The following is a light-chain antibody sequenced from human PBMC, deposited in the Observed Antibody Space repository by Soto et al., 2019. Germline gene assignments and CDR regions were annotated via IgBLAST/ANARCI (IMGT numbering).Light chain of an antibody. V-gene: IGLV2-23*01. J-gene: IGLJ3*02. CDR3: CSYAGGGTSRV. CDR2: EGS. CDR1: SSDVGSYNL. Sequence: QSALTQPASVSGSPGQSITISCTGTSSDVGSYNLVSWYQQPPGKAPKLMIYEGSKRPSGVSNRFSGSKSGNTASLTISGLQAEDEADYYCCSYAGGGTSRVFGGGTKLTVL.